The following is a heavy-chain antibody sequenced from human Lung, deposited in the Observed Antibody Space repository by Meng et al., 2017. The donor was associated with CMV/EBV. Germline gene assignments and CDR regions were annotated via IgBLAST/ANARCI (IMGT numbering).Heavy chain of an antibody. CDR3: ARAPYDFWSSYYYVMDV. V-gene: IGHV3-53*01. CDR1: GFTVSSNY. J-gene: IGHJ6*02. CDR2: IYSGGST. D-gene: IGHD3-3*01. Sequence: GESXKISXVASGFTVSSNYMSWVRQAPGKGLDWVSVIYSGGSTYYADSVKGRFTISRDNSKNTLYLQMNSLRAEDTAVYYCARAPYDFWSSYYYVMDVWGQGXTVTVSS.